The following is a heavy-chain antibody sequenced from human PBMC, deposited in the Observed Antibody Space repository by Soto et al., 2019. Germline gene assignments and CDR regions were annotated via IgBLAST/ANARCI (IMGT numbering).Heavy chain of an antibody. CDR2: IYYSGTT. Sequence: PSETLSLTCTVSGGSVSSGFYYWTWIRQSSGKGPEWIGYIYYSGTTSYNPSLKSRVTMSRDTSKNLFSLELNSVTTADTAVYYCARGRYSYGHFDFWGRGTLVTVSS. CDR1: GGSVSSGFYY. V-gene: IGHV4-61*01. CDR3: ARGRYSYGHFDF. J-gene: IGHJ4*02. D-gene: IGHD5-18*01.